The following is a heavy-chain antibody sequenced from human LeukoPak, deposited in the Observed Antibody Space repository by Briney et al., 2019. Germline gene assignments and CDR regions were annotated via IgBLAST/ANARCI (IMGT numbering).Heavy chain of an antibody. CDR2: INPNTGGT. Sequence: ASVKVSCKASGYTFTGYYLHWVRQAPGQGLEWMGWINPNTGGTNFAQKFQGRVTMTRDTSISTAHMELSRLRSDDTAVYYCASLGESLDYWGQGTLVTVSS. V-gene: IGHV1-2*02. CDR1: GYTFTGYY. J-gene: IGHJ4*02. CDR3: ASLGESLDY. D-gene: IGHD3-10*01.